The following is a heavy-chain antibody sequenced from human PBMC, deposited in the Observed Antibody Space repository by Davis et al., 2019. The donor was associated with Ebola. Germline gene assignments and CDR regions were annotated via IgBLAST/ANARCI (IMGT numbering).Heavy chain of an antibody. CDR1: GDSISGSNYY. Sequence: ESLKISCSVSGDSISGSNYYWTWIRQPPGKGLEWIGSIYYSGSTHYNPSLKIRLTILVDTSKNEFSLELTSVTAADTAVYYCAKSDGMKDEDSGYYLSYFENWGRGTLVIVSS. CDR3: AKSDGMKDEDSGYYLSYFEN. CDR2: IYYSGST. D-gene: IGHD3-22*01. J-gene: IGHJ4*02. V-gene: IGHV4-39*07.